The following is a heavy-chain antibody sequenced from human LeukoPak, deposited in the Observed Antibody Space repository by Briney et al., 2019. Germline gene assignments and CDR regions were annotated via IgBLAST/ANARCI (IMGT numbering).Heavy chain of an antibody. J-gene: IGHJ4*02. D-gene: IGHD6-19*01. CDR3: AKEAVVRKSSGWFWNY. V-gene: IGHV3-30*18. Sequence: GGSLRLSCAASGFTFSSYGMHWVRQAPGKGLGWVAVISYDGSNKYYADSVKGRFTISRDNSKNTLYLQMNSLRAEDTAVYYCAKEAVVRKSSGWFWNYWGQGTLVTVSS. CDR1: GFTFSSYG. CDR2: ISYDGSNK.